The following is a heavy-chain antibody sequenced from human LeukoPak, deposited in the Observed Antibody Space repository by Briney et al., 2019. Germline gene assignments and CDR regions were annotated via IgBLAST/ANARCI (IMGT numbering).Heavy chain of an antibody. Sequence: GGSLRLSCAASGFTFSSYAMHWVRQAPGKGLEGGAVISYDGSNKYYADSVKGRFTISRDNSKNTLYLQMNSLRAEDTAVYYCASVAAAGTLAFDYWGQGTLVTVSS. CDR2: ISYDGSNK. J-gene: IGHJ4*02. D-gene: IGHD6-13*01. CDR1: GFTFSSYA. CDR3: ASVAAAGTLAFDY. V-gene: IGHV3-30-3*01.